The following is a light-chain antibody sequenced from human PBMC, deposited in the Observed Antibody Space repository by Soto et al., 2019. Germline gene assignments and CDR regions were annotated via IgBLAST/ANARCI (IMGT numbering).Light chain of an antibody. Sequence: DVQMTQSPSSLSASVGDRVTITCRASQSIASFLNWYQQRPGTAPKLLIYAASTLQSGVPSRFSGSGYGTDFTLTISSLQPEDFATYYCQQLKSFPLSFGGGTTVEIK. J-gene: IGKJ4*01. CDR3: QQLKSFPLS. CDR2: AAS. V-gene: IGKV1-39*01. CDR1: QSIASF.